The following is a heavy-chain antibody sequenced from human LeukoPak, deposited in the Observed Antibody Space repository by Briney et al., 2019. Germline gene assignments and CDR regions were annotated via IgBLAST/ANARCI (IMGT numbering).Heavy chain of an antibody. CDR2: ISYSGST. J-gene: IGHJ4*02. CDR3: ARSGVVVTAAPHFDY. CDR1: GVSINTYY. V-gene: IGHV4-59*01. D-gene: IGHD2-21*02. Sequence: SETLSLTCAVSGVSINTYYWSWIRQPPGKGLEWIGSISYSGSTNYNPALKGRVTISLDTSKNQFSLKLTSVTAADTAVYYFARSGVVVTAAPHFDYWGQGTLVTVSS.